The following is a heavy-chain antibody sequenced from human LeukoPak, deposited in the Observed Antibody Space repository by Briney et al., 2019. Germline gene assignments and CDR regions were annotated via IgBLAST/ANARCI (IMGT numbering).Heavy chain of an antibody. CDR3: VRDAYSGAYGYDF. D-gene: IGHD1-26*01. J-gene: IGHJ4*02. CDR1: GFTFGNSA. CDR2: ISSSSTYI. V-gene: IGHV3-21*01. Sequence: GGSLRLSCAVSGFTFGNSAMSWVRQAPGKGLEWISFISSSSTYIYYADSVMGRFTISRDNPKNSLYLQMNSLRAEDTAVYYCVRDAYSGAYGYDFWGQGTLVTVSS.